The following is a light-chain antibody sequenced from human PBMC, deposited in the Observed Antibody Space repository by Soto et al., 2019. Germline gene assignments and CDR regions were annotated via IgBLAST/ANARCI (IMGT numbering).Light chain of an antibody. CDR1: SSNIGSNS. V-gene: IGLV1-47*01. CDR2: TNN. Sequence: QSVLTQPPSASGTPGQRVTISCSGSSSNIGSNSVYWYQQLPGTAPKLLIYTNNQRPSGVPDPFSGSKFGTSASLAISGLRSEDEADYYCASWDDSLSGPVVFGGGTKLTVL. J-gene: IGLJ2*01. CDR3: ASWDDSLSGPVV.